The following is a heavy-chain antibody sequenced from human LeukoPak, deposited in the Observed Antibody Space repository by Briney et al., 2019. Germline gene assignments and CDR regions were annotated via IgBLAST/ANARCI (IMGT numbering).Heavy chain of an antibody. CDR1: GGTFSSYA. Sequence: SVQVSCKASGGTFSSYAISWVRQAPGQGLEWMGGIIPIFGTANYAQKFQGRVTITADESTSTAYMELSSLRSEDTAVYYCAAYGSGSYYSVFDYWGQGTLVTVSS. V-gene: IGHV1-69*13. D-gene: IGHD3-10*01. CDR3: AAYGSGSYYSVFDY. CDR2: IIPIFGTA. J-gene: IGHJ4*02.